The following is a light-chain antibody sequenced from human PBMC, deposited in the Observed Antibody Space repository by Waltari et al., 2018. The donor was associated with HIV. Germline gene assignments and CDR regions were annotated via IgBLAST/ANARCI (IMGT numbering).Light chain of an antibody. CDR1: SSNIGAGYD. CDR2: GNS. Sequence: QSVLTQPPSVSGAPGQRVTISCTGSSSNIGAGYDVHWYQQLPGTAPKVLIYGNSNRPSGVPDRFSGSKSGTSAFLAITGLQAEDEADYYCQSYDSNLSGATVFGTGTKVTVL. J-gene: IGLJ1*01. CDR3: QSYDSNLSGATV. V-gene: IGLV1-40*01.